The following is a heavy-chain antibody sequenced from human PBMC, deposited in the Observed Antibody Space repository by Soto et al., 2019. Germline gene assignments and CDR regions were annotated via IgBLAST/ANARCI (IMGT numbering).Heavy chain of an antibody. J-gene: IGHJ4*02. CDR3: ARGGWYIVPYFDY. Sequence: PSETLSLTCTVSGGSISSYYWSWIRQPPGKGLEWIGYIYYSGSTNYNPSLKSRVTISVDTSKNQFSLKLSSVTAADTAVYYCARGGWYIVPYFDYWGQGTLVTVSS. D-gene: IGHD6-19*01. CDR2: IYYSGST. CDR1: GGSISSYY. V-gene: IGHV4-59*01.